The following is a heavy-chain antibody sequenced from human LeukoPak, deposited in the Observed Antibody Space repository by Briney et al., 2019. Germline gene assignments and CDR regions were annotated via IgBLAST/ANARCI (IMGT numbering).Heavy chain of an antibody. J-gene: IGHJ4*02. D-gene: IGHD3-3*01. V-gene: IGHV4-39*01. Sequence: PSETLSLTCTVSGGSISSSNYYWGWLRQPPGKGLKWIGSMYYSGTTYYNPSLKGRVTIAVDTSKYQFYLKFGSVTAADMDLYYCERHNTILGHFGYWGQGTLVTVSS. CDR1: GGSISSSNYY. CDR2: MYYSGTT. CDR3: ERHNTILGHFGY.